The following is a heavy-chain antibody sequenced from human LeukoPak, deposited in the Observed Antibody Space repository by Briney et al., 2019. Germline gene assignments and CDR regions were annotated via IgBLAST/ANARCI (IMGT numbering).Heavy chain of an antibody. D-gene: IGHD3-10*01. CDR2: IFYSGYT. J-gene: IGHJ4*02. Sequence: SETLSLTCSVSGGSISSSTYYWGWIRQPPGKGLEWIGSIFYSGYTYYNPSLKSRVTISVDTSKNQFSLKLTSVTAADTAVHYCARGGSGSSFDYWGQGTLVTVSS. CDR3: ARGGSGSSFDY. CDR1: GGSISSSTYY. V-gene: IGHV4-39*07.